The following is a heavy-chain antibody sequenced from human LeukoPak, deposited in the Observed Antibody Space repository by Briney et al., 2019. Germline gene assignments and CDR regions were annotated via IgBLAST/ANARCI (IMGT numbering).Heavy chain of an antibody. D-gene: IGHD1-26*01. CDR3: ASSGSYYPHPPDY. J-gene: IGHJ4*02. V-gene: IGHV3-53*01. CDR1: GFTFSSYS. CDR2: IYSGGST. Sequence: GGSLRLSCAASGFTFSSYSMSWVRQAPGKGLEWVSVIYSGGSTYYADSVKGRFTISRDNSKNTLYLQMNSLRAEDTAVYYCASSGSYYPHPPDYWGQGTLVTVSS.